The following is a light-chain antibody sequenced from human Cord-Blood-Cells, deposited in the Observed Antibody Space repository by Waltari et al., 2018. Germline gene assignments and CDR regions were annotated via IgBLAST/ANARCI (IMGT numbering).Light chain of an antibody. Sequence: QSALTQPRSVSGSPGTSVTLSCPGTSRAVGGYYYVSWYQQHPGKAPKLMIYDVSKRPSGLPDRFSGSKSGNTASLTISGLQAEDEADYYCCSYAGSYTWVFGGGTKLTVL. CDR3: CSYAGSYTWV. CDR2: DVS. V-gene: IGLV2-11*01. J-gene: IGLJ3*02. CDR1: SRAVGGYYY.